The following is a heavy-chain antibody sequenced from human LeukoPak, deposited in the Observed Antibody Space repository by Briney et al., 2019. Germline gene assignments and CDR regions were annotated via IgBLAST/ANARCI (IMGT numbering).Heavy chain of an antibody. V-gene: IGHV4-59*01. CDR3: ARANAYYYDGSGYYASHSYYYMDV. CDR1: GGSISSYY. Sequence: SETLSLTCTVSGGSISSYYWSWIRQPPGKGLEYIGYISHSGSANYNPSLKSRVTISGDTSKNQFSLRLSSVTAADTAVYYCARANAYYYDGSGYYASHSYYYMDVWGNGTTVTVSS. J-gene: IGHJ6*03. CDR2: ISHSGSA. D-gene: IGHD3-22*01.